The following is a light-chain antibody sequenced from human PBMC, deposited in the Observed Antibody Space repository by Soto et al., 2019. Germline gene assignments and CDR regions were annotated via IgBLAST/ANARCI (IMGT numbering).Light chain of an antibody. CDR1: QTVTSSK. Sequence: EIVLTQSPGTLSLSPGERATLSCRASQTVTSSKLAWYQQKPGQAPKVRIYGASSRATGIPDRFSGSGSGTDFTLTISRLEPEDFAVYYCQQYGSSPRTFGQGTKVEIK. CDR3: QQYGSSPRT. CDR2: GAS. V-gene: IGKV3-20*01. J-gene: IGKJ1*01.